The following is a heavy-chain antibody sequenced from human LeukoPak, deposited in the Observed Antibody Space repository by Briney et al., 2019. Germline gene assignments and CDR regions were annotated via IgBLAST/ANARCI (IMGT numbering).Heavy chain of an antibody. D-gene: IGHD3-22*01. V-gene: IGHV4-59*01. Sequence: SETLSLTCTVSGASINNYYWSWIRQPPGKGLEWIGYIYHYGSTNYNPSLKSRVTISVDTSENQFSLRLTSVTAADTAVYYCVRLRGSSGPIDHWGQGTLVTVSS. CDR3: VRLRGSSGPIDH. J-gene: IGHJ4*02. CDR1: GASINNYY. CDR2: IYHYGST.